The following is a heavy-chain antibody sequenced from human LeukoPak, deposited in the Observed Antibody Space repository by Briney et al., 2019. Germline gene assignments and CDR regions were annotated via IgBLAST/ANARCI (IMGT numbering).Heavy chain of an antibody. CDR2: IKHDGSDQ. V-gene: IGHV3-7*01. J-gene: IGHJ6*04. Sequence: GGSLRLSCVASGFTFRNYWLTWVRQAPGKGLEWVANIKHDGSDQYYLDSVKGRFTISRDNAKNSLYLQMNSLRAEDTAVYYCARDVIAWGKGTTVTVSS. CDR1: GFTFRNYW. CDR3: ARDVIA.